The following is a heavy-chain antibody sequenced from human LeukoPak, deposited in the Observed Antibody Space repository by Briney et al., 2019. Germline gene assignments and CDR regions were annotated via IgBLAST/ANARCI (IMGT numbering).Heavy chain of an antibody. D-gene: IGHD2-15*01. V-gene: IGHV3-53*01. CDR3: AKGGYCSGGTCYPMDV. CDR1: GFTVSSNY. CDR2: IYSGGST. J-gene: IGHJ6*02. Sequence: PGGSLRLSCAASGFTVSSNYMSWVRQAPGKGLEWVSVIYSGGSTYYADSVKGRFAISRDHSKNTLYLQMNSLRAEDTALYYCAKGGYCSGGTCYPMDVWGQGTTVTVSS.